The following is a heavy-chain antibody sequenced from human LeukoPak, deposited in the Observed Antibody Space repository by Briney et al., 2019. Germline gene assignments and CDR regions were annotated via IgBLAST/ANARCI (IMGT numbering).Heavy chain of an antibody. V-gene: IGHV3-7*01. Sequence: PGGSLRLSCAASGFTFSSYAMSWVRQAPGKGLEWVADIKGDGSETSYVDSVKGRFTISRDNAKNSLYLQMNSLRAEDTAVYYCARDSVVVGGHFDYWGQGTPVTVSS. CDR3: ARDSVVVGGHFDY. CDR2: IKGDGSET. CDR1: GFTFSSYA. J-gene: IGHJ4*02. D-gene: IGHD2-2*01.